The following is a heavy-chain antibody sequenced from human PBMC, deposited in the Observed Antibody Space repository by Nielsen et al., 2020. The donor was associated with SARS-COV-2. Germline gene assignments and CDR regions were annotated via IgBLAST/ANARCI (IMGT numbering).Heavy chain of an antibody. CDR1: GFTFSSYS. CDR3: AKEFSGYSYGTFDY. J-gene: IGHJ4*02. D-gene: IGHD5-18*01. Sequence: GGSLRLSCAASGFTFSSYSMNWVRQAPGKGLEWVSSISSSSSYIYYADSVKGRFTISRDNAKNSLYLQMNSLRAEDTAVYYCAKEFSGYSYGTFDYWGQGTLVTVSS. CDR2: ISSSSSYI. V-gene: IGHV3-21*04.